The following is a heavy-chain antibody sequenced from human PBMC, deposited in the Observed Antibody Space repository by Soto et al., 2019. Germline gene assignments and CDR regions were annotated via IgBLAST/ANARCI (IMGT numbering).Heavy chain of an antibody. CDR1: GYTFTGYA. D-gene: IGHD6-19*01. Sequence: QVQLVQSGAEEKKPGASVKVSCKASGYTFTGYAMHCVRHAPGQRLEWLGWINAGNGNTKYSQKFQGRVTITRDTSASTAYMELSSLRSEDTAVYYCARAVAVPADFDYWGQGTLVTVSS. CDR3: ARAVAVPADFDY. J-gene: IGHJ4*02. V-gene: IGHV1-3*05. CDR2: INAGNGNT.